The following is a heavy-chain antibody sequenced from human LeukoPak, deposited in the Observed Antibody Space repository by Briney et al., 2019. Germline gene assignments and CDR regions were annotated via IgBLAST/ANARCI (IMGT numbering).Heavy chain of an antibody. Sequence: ASVKVSCKASGYTFTSYYMHWVRQAPGQGLELMGIINPSGGSTSYAQKFQGRVTMTRDMSMSTVYMELSSLRSEDTAVYYCARVGRYSYYGMDVWGQGTTVTVSS. V-gene: IGHV1-46*01. J-gene: IGHJ6*02. CDR2: INPSGGST. CDR1: GYTFTSYY. CDR3: ARVGRYSYYGMDV.